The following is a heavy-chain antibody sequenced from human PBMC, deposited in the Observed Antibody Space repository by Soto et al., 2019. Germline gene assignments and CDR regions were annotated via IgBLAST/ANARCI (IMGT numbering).Heavy chain of an antibody. D-gene: IGHD1-26*01. CDR1: GFTFSSYW. CDR2: INQDGSEK. CDR3: ARDYPGGSYYDY. J-gene: IGHJ4*02. Sequence: GGSLRLSCAASGFTFSSYWMSWVRQAPGKGLEWVARINQDGSEKYYVDSVKGRFTISRDNAKNSLYLQMNSLRAEDTAVYYCARDYPGGSYYDYWRQATMVTSPQ. V-gene: IGHV3-7*03.